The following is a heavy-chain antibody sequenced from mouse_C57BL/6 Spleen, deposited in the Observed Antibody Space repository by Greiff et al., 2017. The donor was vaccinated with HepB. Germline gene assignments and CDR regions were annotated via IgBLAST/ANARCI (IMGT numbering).Heavy chain of an antibody. CDR1: GFSLTSYA. V-gene: IGHV2-9-1*01. CDR3: ARTTVVAPYAMDY. CDR2: IWTGGGT. Sequence: VQLQQSGPGLVAPSQSLSITCTVSGFSLTSYAISWVRQPPGKGLEWLGVIWTGGGTNYNSALKSRLSISKDNSKSQVFLKMNSLQTDDTARYYCARTTVVAPYAMDYWGQGTSVTVSS. J-gene: IGHJ4*01. D-gene: IGHD1-1*01.